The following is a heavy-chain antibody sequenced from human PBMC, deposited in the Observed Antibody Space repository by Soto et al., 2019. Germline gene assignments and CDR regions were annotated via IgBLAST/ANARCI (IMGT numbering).Heavy chain of an antibody. CDR3: ARGGGYDPFDY. CDR2: ISHLEST. CDR1: GGSISSYY. J-gene: IGHJ4*02. V-gene: IGHV4-59*04. Sequence: PSETLSLTCTVSGGSISSYYWSWIRQPPGKDLEWLGYISHLESTFYNPSFQSRLTLSIDRSKNQFSLKLASMTAADTAVYYCARGGGYDPFDYWGQGTLVTVSS. D-gene: IGHD5-12*01.